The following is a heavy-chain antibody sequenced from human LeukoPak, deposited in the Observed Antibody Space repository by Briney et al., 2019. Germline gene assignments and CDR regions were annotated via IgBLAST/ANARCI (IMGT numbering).Heavy chain of an antibody. CDR1: GDSISSFY. CDR3: ARLDTAMGSPFDY. D-gene: IGHD5-18*01. V-gene: IGHV4-59*01. J-gene: IGHJ4*02. CDR2: SHYSGST. Sequence: PSETLSLTCTVSGDSISSFYWNWIRQPPGKGLEWIGYSHYSGSTNYNPSLKSRVTISVDSSKNHFSLKLSSVTAADTAVYYCARLDTAMGSPFDYWGQGTLVTVSS.